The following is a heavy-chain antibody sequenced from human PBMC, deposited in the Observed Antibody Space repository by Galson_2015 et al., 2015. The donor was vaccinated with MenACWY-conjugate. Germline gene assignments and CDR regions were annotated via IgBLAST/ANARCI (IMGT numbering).Heavy chain of an antibody. Sequence: SETLSLTCTVSGGSINIYYWSWIRQPPGKGLEWIGYMYYSGSANYNPSLKSRVTISVDTSKNQFSLTMTSVTAADTAVYYCARGVNLASMAGYGGQGTLVTVSS. CDR2: MYYSGSA. J-gene: IGHJ4*02. CDR3: ARGVNLASMAGY. V-gene: IGHV4-59*01. CDR1: GGSINIYY. D-gene: IGHD3-3*02.